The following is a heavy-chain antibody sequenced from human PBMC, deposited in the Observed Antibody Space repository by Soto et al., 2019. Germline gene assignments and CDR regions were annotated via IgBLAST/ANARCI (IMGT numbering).Heavy chain of an antibody. Sequence: ASVKVSCKASGYTFTSYVINWVRQATGQGLEWMGWMNPNSGNTGYAQKFQGRVTMTRNTSISTAYMELSSLRSEDTAVYYCAVGADDYSNYGANWFDPWGQGTLVTVSS. CDR1: GYTFTSYV. V-gene: IGHV1-8*01. CDR2: MNPNSGNT. J-gene: IGHJ5*02. CDR3: AVGADDYSNYGANWFDP. D-gene: IGHD4-4*01.